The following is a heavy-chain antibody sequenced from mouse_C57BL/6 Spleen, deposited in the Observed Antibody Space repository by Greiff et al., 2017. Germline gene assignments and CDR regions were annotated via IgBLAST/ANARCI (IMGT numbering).Heavy chain of an antibody. CDR1: GFNIKDDY. Sequence: EVKLMESGAELVRPGASVKLSCTASGFNIKDDYMHWVKQRPEQGLEWIGWIDPENGDTEYASKFQGKATITADTSSNTAYLQLSSLTSEDTAVYYCTRGTTVLRYFDVWGTGTTVTVSS. J-gene: IGHJ1*03. CDR2: IDPENGDT. D-gene: IGHD1-1*01. CDR3: TRGTTVLRYFDV. V-gene: IGHV14-4*01.